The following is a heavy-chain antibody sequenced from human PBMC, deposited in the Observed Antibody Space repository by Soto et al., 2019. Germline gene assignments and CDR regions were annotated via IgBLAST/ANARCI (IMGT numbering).Heavy chain of an antibody. CDR2: ISGRGGNT. CDR1: GFTFSSYG. V-gene: IGHV3-23*01. CDR3: AKERTVTTADFDY. J-gene: IGHJ4*02. D-gene: IGHD4-4*01. Sequence: PGGSLRLSCAASGFTFSSYGMSWVRQAPGKGLEWVSSISGRGGNTYYADSVKGRFTISRDNSKNTLYLQMNSLRVEDTAVYYCAKERTVTTADFDYSGPGAMVPVSS.